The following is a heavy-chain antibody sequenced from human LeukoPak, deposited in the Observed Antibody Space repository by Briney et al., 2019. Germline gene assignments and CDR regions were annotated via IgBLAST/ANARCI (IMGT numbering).Heavy chain of an antibody. CDR2: FYYSGST. J-gene: IGHJ5*02. CDR3: ARDLLALGYSGSNWFDP. V-gene: IGHV4-59*12. D-gene: IGHD5-12*01. CDR1: GGSISSYY. Sequence: PSETLSLTCTVPGGSISSYYWSWIRQPPGKGLEWIGYFYYSGSTNYNPSLKSRVTISVDTSKNQFSLKLSSVTAADTAVYYCARDLLALGYSGSNWFDPWGQGTLVTVSS.